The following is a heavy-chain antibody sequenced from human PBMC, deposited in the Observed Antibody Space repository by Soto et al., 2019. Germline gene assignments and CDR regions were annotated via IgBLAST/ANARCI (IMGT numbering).Heavy chain of an antibody. D-gene: IGHD6-19*01. CDR1: GFTFSSYS. CDR3: ARDTDSSGSYRGFDS. Sequence: EVQLVESGGGLVQPGGSLRLSCAASGFTFSSYSMNWVRQAPGKGLEWVSYISSSSRTIYYADSVKGRFTISRDNAKNSLYLQMNSRRAEDTAVYYCARDTDSSGSYRGFDSWGQGTLVTVSS. V-gene: IGHV3-48*01. J-gene: IGHJ5*01. CDR2: ISSSSRTI.